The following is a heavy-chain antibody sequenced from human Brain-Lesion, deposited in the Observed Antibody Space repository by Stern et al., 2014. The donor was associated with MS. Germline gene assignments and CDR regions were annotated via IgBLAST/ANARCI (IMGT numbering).Heavy chain of an antibody. V-gene: IGHV4-39*01. Sequence: QLGQSGPGLVKPSETLSLTCTVSGGSISSSTYYWAWIRQPPGKGLEWIGNIYYSGFTYYNPSLKSRVTISVDMSQNPFSLKLSSVTAADTAIYYCARHDSVPRPSQLYSARDRGPGYFDYWGQGTLVTVSS. CDR3: ARHDSVPRPSQLYSARDRGPGYFDY. D-gene: IGHD1-26*01. CDR1: GGSISSSTYY. CDR2: IYYSGFT. J-gene: IGHJ4*02.